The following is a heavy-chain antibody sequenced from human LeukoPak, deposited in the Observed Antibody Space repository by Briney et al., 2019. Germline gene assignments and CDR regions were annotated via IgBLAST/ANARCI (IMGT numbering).Heavy chain of an antibody. V-gene: IGHV1-2*04. J-gene: IGHJ6*03. CDR2: INPNSGGT. CDR1: GYTFTDYY. CDR3: AMTYYYYMDV. Sequence: ASVKVSCKASGYTFTDYYIHWVRQAPGQGLEWMGWINPNSGGTNYAQKFQGWVTMTRDTSISTAYMELSRLRSDDTAVYYCAMTYYYYMDVWGKGTTVTVSS.